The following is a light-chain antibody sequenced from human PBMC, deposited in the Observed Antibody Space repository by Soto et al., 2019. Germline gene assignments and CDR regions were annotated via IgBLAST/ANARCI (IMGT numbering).Light chain of an antibody. V-gene: IGLV3-21*04. CDR2: YDS. CDR3: QVWDSSSDPYV. J-gene: IGLJ1*01. CDR1: NIGSKS. Sequence: SYELTQPPSVSVAPGKTARITCGGSNIGSKSVHWYQQKPGQAPVLVIYYDSDRPSGIPERFSGSNSGNTATLTISRVEAGDEADYYCQVWDSSSDPYVCGTGTKLTVL.